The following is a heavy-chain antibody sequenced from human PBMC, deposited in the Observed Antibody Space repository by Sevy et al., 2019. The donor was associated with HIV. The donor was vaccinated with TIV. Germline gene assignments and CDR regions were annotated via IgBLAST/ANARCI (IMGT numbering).Heavy chain of an antibody. Sequence: GGSLRLSSAASGFTFSSYWMHWVRQAPGKGLVWVSRINSDGSSTSYADSVKGRFTISRDNAKNTLYLQMNSLRAEDTAVYYCARDRGWDCSSTSCYSTPLGMDVWGQGTTVTVSS. CDR3: ARDRGWDCSSTSCYSTPLGMDV. CDR1: GFTFSSYW. D-gene: IGHD2-2*01. J-gene: IGHJ6*02. V-gene: IGHV3-74*01. CDR2: INSDGSST.